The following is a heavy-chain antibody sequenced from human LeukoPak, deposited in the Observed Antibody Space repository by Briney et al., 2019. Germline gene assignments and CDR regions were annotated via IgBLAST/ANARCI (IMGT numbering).Heavy chain of an antibody. Sequence: ASLKVSCKASVYTSTIYDINWLRQATGQGLEYMGWMNPNRGNTGYAQKFQGRVTITRNTSLSTAYMELSSLRSENTDTDVSGRARGDVAGGEDSFDIWGQGTMVTVSS. CDR2: MNPNRGNT. D-gene: IGHD3-16*01. J-gene: IGHJ3*02. V-gene: IGHV1-8*03. CDR1: VYTSTIYD. CDR3: GRARGDVAGGEDSFDI.